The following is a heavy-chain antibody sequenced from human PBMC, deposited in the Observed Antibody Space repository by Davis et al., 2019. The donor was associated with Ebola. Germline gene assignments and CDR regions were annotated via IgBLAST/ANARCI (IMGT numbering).Heavy chain of an antibody. V-gene: IGHV3-21*01. Sequence: GGSLRLSCAASGFTFTSYSMNWVRQAPGKGLEWVSSISTNGLYIYYADSVKGRFTISRDNAKKSLYLQMNSLRAEDTAVYYCVRDPALVVTGGGWFFGLWGRGTLVTVSS. J-gene: IGHJ2*01. CDR3: VRDPALVVTGGGWFFGL. CDR1: GFTFTSYS. CDR2: ISTNGLYI. D-gene: IGHD2-21*02.